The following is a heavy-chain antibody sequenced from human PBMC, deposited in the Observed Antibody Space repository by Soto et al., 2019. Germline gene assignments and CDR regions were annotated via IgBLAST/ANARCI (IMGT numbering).Heavy chain of an antibody. Sequence: ASVKVSFKASGYTFTGYYMHWVRQAPGQGLEWMGWINPNSGGTNYAQKFQGRVTMTRDTSISTAYMELSRLRSDDTAVYYCARESYSYGYMFGYWGQGTLVTVSS. CDR2: INPNSGGT. CDR3: ARESYSYGYMFGY. CDR1: GYTFTGYY. D-gene: IGHD5-18*01. J-gene: IGHJ4*02. V-gene: IGHV1-2*02.